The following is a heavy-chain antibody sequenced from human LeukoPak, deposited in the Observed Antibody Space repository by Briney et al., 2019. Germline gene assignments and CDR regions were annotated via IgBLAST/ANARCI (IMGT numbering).Heavy chain of an antibody. CDR3: ARSILPAAIPLYYYYYGMDV. V-gene: IGHV3-7*01. CDR1: GFTFSSYW. CDR2: IKQDGSEK. Sequence: GGSLRLSCAASGFTFSSYWMSWVRQAPGKGLEWVANIKQDGSEKDYVDSVKGRFTISRDNAKNSLYLQLNSLRAEDTAVYYCARSILPAAIPLYYYYYGMDVWGQGTTVTVSS. J-gene: IGHJ6*02. D-gene: IGHD2-2*02.